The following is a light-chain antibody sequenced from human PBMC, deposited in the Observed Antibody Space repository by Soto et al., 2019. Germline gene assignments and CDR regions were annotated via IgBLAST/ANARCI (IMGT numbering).Light chain of an antibody. CDR2: SND. J-gene: IGLJ3*02. CDR1: TSNIGSNT. V-gene: IGLV1-44*01. Sequence: QSVLTQPPSASGTPGQRVTISCSGTTSNIGSNTVSWCHHLPGTAPKLLIYSNDQRPSGVPDRFSGSKSGTSASLAISGLQSEDEADYYCAIWDLTLSAWVFGGGTQLTVL. CDR3: AIWDLTLSAWV.